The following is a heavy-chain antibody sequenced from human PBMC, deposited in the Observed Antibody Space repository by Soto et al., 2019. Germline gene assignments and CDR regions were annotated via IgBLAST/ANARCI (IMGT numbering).Heavy chain of an antibody. D-gene: IGHD3-22*01. J-gene: IGHJ4*02. Sequence: SVKVSCKASGGTFSSYAISWVRQAPGQGLEWMGGIIPIFGTANYAQKFQGRVTITADESTSTAYMELSSLRSEDTAVYYCAGRAENYYDPQKRYSIDFWGQGTLVTVSS. CDR1: GGTFSSYA. CDR3: AGRAENYYDPQKRYSIDF. V-gene: IGHV1-69*13. CDR2: IIPIFGTA.